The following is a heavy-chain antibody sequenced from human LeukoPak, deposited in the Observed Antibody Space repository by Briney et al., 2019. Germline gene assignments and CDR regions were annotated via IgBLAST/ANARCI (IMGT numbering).Heavy chain of an antibody. J-gene: IGHJ5*02. CDR3: ATASITHTRDP. CDR2: INPYSGAT. D-gene: IGHD6-6*01. CDR1: GYTFTDFY. Sequence: ASVTVSCPTSGYTFTDFYLNWVRHAPGQGLEWMGWINPYSGATISAERFQGRMTMTWDASIGTAYMQLTRLRSDDTAVYYCATASITHTRDPWGQGTLVTVSS. V-gene: IGHV1-2*02.